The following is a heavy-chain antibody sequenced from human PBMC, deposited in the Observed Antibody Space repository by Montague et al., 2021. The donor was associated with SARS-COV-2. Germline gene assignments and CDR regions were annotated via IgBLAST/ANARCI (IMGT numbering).Heavy chain of an antibody. Sequence: SLRLSCVAYGFTFSSYAMHGVRQAPGKGLEWVAVISYDGSNKYYXDSXKGRFTISRDNSKNTLYLQMNSLRAEDTAVYYCARDFRNIVATYGMDVWGQGTTVTVSS. J-gene: IGHJ6*02. CDR3: ARDFRNIVATYGMDV. D-gene: IGHD5-12*01. CDR2: ISYDGSNK. CDR1: GFTFSSYA. V-gene: IGHV3-30-3*01.